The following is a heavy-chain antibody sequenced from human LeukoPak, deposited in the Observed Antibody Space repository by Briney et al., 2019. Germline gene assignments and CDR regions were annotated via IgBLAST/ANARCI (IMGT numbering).Heavy chain of an antibody. CDR1: GFTFSSYA. Sequence: PGGSLILSCAASGFTFSSYAMNWVRQAPGKGLEWVSGISGSGGSTYYADSVKGRFTISRDNAKNSLYLQMNSLRDEDTAVYYCARAGFTVPPPQDWGQGTLVTVSS. J-gene: IGHJ4*02. D-gene: IGHD3-10*01. CDR2: ISGSGGST. V-gene: IGHV3-23*01. CDR3: ARAGFTVPPPQD.